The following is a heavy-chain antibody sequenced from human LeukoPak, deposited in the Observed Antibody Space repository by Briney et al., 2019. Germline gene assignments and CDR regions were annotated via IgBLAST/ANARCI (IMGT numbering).Heavy chain of an antibody. V-gene: IGHV1-8*01. D-gene: IGHD3-10*01. CDR1: GYTFTSYD. J-gene: IGHJ6*02. CDR2: MNPNSGNT. CDR3: AREVTMVRGVITKFYYYGMEV. Sequence: ASVKVSCKASGYTFTSYDINWVRQATGQGLEWMGWMNPNSGNTGYAQKFQGRVTMTRNTSISTAYMELSSLRSEDTAVYYCAREVTMVRGVITKFYYYGMEVWGQGTTVTVSS.